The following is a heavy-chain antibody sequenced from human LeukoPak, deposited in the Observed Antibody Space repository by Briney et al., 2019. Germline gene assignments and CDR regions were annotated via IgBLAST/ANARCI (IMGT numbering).Heavy chain of an antibody. J-gene: IGHJ4*02. D-gene: IGHD3-16*02. CDR1: GFTFSSYG. V-gene: IGHV3-30*02. Sequence: GGSLRLSCAASGFTFSSYGMHWVRQTPGKGLEWVAFIRYDGSNKYYADSVKGRFTISRDNSKNTLYLQMNSLRAEDTAVYYCAKTEDYVWGSYRYTGSSYYFDYWGQGTLVTVSS. CDR2: IRYDGSNK. CDR3: AKTEDYVWGSYRYTGSSYYFDY.